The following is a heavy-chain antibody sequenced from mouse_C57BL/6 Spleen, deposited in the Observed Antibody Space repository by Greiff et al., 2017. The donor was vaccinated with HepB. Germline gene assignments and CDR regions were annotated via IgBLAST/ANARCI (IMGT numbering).Heavy chain of an antibody. Sequence: VQLQQSGAELVRPGSSVKLSCKASGYTFTSYWMDWVKQRPGQGLEWIGNIYPSDSETHYNQKFKDKATLTVDKSSSTAYMQLSSLTSEDSAVSYCARRAYYYGSSPRYFDVWGTGTTVTVSS. CDR1: GYTFTSYW. CDR2: IYPSDSET. J-gene: IGHJ1*03. V-gene: IGHV1-61*01. D-gene: IGHD1-1*01. CDR3: ARRAYYYGSSPRYFDV.